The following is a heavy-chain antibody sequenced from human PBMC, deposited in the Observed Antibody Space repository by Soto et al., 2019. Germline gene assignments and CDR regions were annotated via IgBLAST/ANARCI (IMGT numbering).Heavy chain of an antibody. D-gene: IGHD3-22*01. CDR2: INPNSGGT. CDR3: ARDGAHDDSSGYYDSAWFDP. J-gene: IGHJ5*02. Sequence: ASVKVSCKASGYTFTGYYMHWVRQAPGQGLEWMGWINPNSGGTNYAQKFQGWVTMTRDTSISTAYMELSRLRSDDTAVYYCARDGAHDDSSGYYDSAWFDPWGQGTLDTVSS. CDR1: GYTFTGYY. V-gene: IGHV1-2*04.